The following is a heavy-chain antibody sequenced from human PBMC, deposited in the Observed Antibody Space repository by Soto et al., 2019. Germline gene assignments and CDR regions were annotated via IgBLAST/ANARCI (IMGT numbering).Heavy chain of an antibody. CDR1: GYNFDSYW. CDR3: ARGGVSTRTFDY. J-gene: IGHJ4*02. V-gene: IGHV5-51*01. Sequence: GESLKISCKRSGYNFDSYWIAWVRQMPGKGLEVMGIIYPSDSDTRYRPSFQGQVTISADKSISSAYLQWSSLRASDTAMYYSARGGVSTRTFDYWGQGTPVTVSS. D-gene: IGHD3-3*01. CDR2: IYPSDSDT.